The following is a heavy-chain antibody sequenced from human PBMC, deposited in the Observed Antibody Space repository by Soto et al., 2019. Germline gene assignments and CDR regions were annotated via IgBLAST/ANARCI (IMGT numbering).Heavy chain of an antibody. D-gene: IGHD2-21*02. J-gene: IGHJ1*01. CDR2: IYYSGST. V-gene: IGHV4-31*03. CDR1: GGSISSGGYY. CDR3: ARCGGDCYGHFQH. Sequence: PSETLSLTCTVSGGSISSGGYYWSWIRQHPGKGLEWIGYIYYSGSTYYNPSLKSRVTISVDTSKSQFSLKLSSVTAADTAVYYCARCGGDCYGHFQHWGQGTLVTVSS.